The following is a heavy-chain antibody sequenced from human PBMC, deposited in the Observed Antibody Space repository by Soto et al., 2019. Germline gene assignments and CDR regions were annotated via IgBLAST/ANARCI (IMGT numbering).Heavy chain of an antibody. Sequence: SETLSLTCTVSGGSISSGGYYWSWIRQHPGKGLEWIGYIYYSGSTYYNPSLKSRVTISVDTSKNQFSLKLSSVTAADTAVYYCAKSEYSSSSFPEYYFDYWGQGTLVTVSS. D-gene: IGHD6-6*01. CDR3: AKSEYSSSSFPEYYFDY. J-gene: IGHJ4*02. CDR2: IYYSGST. V-gene: IGHV4-31*03. CDR1: GGSISSGGYY.